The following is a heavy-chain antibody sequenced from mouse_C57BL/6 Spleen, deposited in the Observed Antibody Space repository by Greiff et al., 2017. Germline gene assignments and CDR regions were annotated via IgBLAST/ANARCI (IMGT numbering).Heavy chain of an antibody. CDR3: ARGGITTVVAEGDFDY. J-gene: IGHJ2*01. CDR2: IYPSDSET. D-gene: IGHD1-1*01. CDR1: GYTFTSYW. Sequence: QVQLQQPGAELVRPGSSVKLSCKASGYTFTSYWMDWVKQRPGQGLEWIGNIYPSDSETHYNQKFKDKATLTVDKSSSTAYMQLSSLTSEDSAVYYGARGGITTVVAEGDFDYWGQGTTRTVSS. V-gene: IGHV1-61*01.